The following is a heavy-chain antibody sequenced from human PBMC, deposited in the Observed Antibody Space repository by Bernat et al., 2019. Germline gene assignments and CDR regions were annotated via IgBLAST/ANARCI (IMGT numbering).Heavy chain of an antibody. Sequence: DVQLVESGGGLVQPGGSLRLSCAASGFTFSHYWMSWVRQAPGKGLEWVANIKEDGSEKYYVASVKGRFTISRDNAKNSLYLQMNSLRAEDTAVYFCARDNYDTSPLDYWGQGTLVSVSS. D-gene: IGHD3-22*01. V-gene: IGHV3-7*01. J-gene: IGHJ4*02. CDR1: GFTFSHYW. CDR3: ARDNYDTSPLDY. CDR2: IKEDGSEK.